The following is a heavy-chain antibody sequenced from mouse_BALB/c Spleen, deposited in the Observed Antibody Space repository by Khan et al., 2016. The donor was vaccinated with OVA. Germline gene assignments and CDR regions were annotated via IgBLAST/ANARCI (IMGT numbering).Heavy chain of an antibody. D-gene: IGHD1-1*01. CDR1: GYSFTGYF. CDR3: ARKNGSDFDY. CDR2: INPHIGET. J-gene: IGHJ2*01. Sequence: VQLKQSGPELVKPGASVKISCKASGYSFTGYFMNWVMQSHGKSLEWIGRINPHIGETLYNQKFKDKATLTVDEASRTAHMERRSLASEDSAVYYCARKNGSDFDYWGQGTTLTVSS. V-gene: IGHV1-20*02.